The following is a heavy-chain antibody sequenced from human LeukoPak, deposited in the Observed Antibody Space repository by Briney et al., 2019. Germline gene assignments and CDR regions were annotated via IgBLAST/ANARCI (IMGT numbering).Heavy chain of an antibody. V-gene: IGHV3-7*01. CDR3: ARAVAENWFDP. D-gene: IGHD2-15*01. J-gene: IGHJ5*02. CDR2: IKQDGSDK. Sequence: PGGSLRLSCAASGFTFSSYWMSWVRQAPGKGLEWVANIKQDGSDKYYVDSVKGRCTISRDNAKNSVYLQMNSLRAEDTALYYCARAVAENWFDPWGQGTLVTVSS. CDR1: GFTFSSYW.